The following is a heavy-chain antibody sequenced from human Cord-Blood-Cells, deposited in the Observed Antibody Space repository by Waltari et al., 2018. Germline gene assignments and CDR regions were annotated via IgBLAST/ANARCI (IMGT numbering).Heavy chain of an antibody. J-gene: IGHJ4*02. V-gene: IGHV4-34*01. D-gene: IGHD1-26*01. CDR1: GGSFSGYY. CDR2: INHSGST. Sequence: QVQLQQWGAGLLKPSETLSITCAVYGGSFSGYYWSWIRQPPGKGLEWIGEINHSGSTNYNPSLKSRVTISVDTSKNQFSLKLSSVTAADTAVYYCARLPISGSYDYWGQGTLVTVSS. CDR3: ARLPISGSYDY.